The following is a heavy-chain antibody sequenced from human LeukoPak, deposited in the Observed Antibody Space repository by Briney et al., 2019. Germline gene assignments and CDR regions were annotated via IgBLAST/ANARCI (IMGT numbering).Heavy chain of an antibody. CDR3: VSPRGFSYGYFDY. D-gene: IGHD5-18*01. CDR1: GGSISSSSAY. V-gene: IGHV4-39*01. CDR2: IYYSKNP. J-gene: IGHJ4*02. Sequence: PSETLSLTCTVSGGSISSSSAYWGWIRQPPGKGLEWIGSIYYSKNPYYNPYLKSRVTISADTSKNQSSLTLGSVSATDTAVYYCVSPRGFSYGYFDYWGQGTLVTVSS.